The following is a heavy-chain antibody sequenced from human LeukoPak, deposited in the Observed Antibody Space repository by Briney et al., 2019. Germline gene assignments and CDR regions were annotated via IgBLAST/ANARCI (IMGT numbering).Heavy chain of an antibody. CDR2: ISAYNGNT. V-gene: IGHV1-18*04. CDR1: GYTFTGYY. D-gene: IGHD1-14*01. CDR3: ARGVGTTLERLYYMDV. Sequence: GASVKVSCKASGYTFTGYYMHWVRQAPGQGLEWMGWISAYNGNTNYAQKLQGRVTMTTDTSTSTAYMELRSLRSDDTAVYYCARGVGTTLERLYYMDVWGKGTTVTVSS. J-gene: IGHJ6*03.